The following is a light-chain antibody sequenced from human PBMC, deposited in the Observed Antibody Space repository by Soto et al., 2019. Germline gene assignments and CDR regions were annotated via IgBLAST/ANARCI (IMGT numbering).Light chain of an antibody. CDR3: QQYGSSPWT. CDR2: GAS. CDR1: QTIRSNY. Sequence: ETVLTQSPGTLSLSPGERATLSRRASQTIRSNYLAWYRLTPGQAPRLLIYGASNRATGIADRFSGSGSGTDFTLIISRLEPEDFALYYCQQYGSSPWTFGQGTKVEIK. V-gene: IGKV3-20*01. J-gene: IGKJ1*01.